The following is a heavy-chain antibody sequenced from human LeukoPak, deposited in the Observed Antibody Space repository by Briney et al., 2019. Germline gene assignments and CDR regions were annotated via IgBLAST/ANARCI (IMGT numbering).Heavy chain of an antibody. D-gene: IGHD2-2*01. Sequence: SVKVSCKASGGTFSSYAISWVRQAPGQGLEWMGGIIPIFGTANYAQKFQGRVTITADESTSTAYMELSSLRSEDTAVYYCASLQYRGFRPRIFYYWGQGTLVTVSS. CDR2: IIPIFGTA. CDR1: GGTFSSYA. CDR3: ASLQYRGFRPRIFYY. J-gene: IGHJ4*02. V-gene: IGHV1-69*13.